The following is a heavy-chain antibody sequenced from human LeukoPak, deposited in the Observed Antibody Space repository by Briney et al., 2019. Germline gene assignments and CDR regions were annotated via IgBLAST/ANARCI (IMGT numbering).Heavy chain of an antibody. CDR3: ARAAGTTRTFGY. CDR1: GFTFTSYW. Sequence: EAGGSQRLSCVGSGFTFTSYWMGWVRQAPGKGLEWVARIKEDGSEKYYVDSVKGRFTISRDNPKNSLYLQMNSLGVEDTAIYYCARAAGTTRTFGYWGQGALVTVSS. J-gene: IGHJ4*02. V-gene: IGHV3-7*04. CDR2: IKEDGSEK. D-gene: IGHD1-7*01.